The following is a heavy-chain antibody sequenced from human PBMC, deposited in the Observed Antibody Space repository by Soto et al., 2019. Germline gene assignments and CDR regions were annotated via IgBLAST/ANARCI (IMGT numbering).Heavy chain of an antibody. CDR2: ISGSGGST. Sequence: PGGSLRLSCAASGFSFSSYAMSWVRQAPGKGLEWVSGISGSGGSTYQADSVKGRFTISRDNAKNTVYLQMNSLRVEDTAFYFCTRGPTTDALYFDSWGQGTLVTVSS. V-gene: IGHV3-23*01. J-gene: IGHJ4*02. CDR3: TRGPTTDALYFDS. D-gene: IGHD1-1*01. CDR1: GFSFSSYA.